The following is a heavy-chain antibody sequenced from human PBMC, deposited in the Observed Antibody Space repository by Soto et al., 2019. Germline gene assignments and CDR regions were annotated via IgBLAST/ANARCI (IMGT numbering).Heavy chain of an antibody. D-gene: IGHD2-2*01. CDR1: GFTFSSYN. V-gene: IGHV3-21*01. CDR3: ERDRIPDAQYYYAFDV. J-gene: IGHJ6*02. Sequence: PGGSLRLSCAASGFTFSSYNMKWVRQAPGKGLEWVSSISSSSSYIYYADSVKGRFTISRDNAKNSLYLQMNSLRAEDTAVYYCERDRIPDAQYYYAFDVWGQGTTVTVSS. CDR2: ISSSSSYI.